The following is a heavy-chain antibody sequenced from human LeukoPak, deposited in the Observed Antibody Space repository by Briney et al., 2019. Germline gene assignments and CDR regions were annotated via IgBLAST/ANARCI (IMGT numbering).Heavy chain of an antibody. CDR1: GFTFSSYW. V-gene: IGHV3-7*01. CDR3: ARDRLGWFGELYPR. J-gene: IGHJ4*02. Sequence: GGSLRLSCAASGFTFSSYWMSWVRQAPGKGLEWVANIKQDGSEKYYVDSVKGRFTISRDNAKNSLYLQMNSLRAEDTAVYYCARDRLGWFGELYPRWGQETLVTVSS. CDR2: IKQDGSEK. D-gene: IGHD3-10*01.